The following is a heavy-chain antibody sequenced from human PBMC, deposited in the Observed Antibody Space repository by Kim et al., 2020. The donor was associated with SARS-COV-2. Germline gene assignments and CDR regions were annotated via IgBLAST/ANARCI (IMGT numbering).Heavy chain of an antibody. CDR1: GFTFSSYS. CDR2: ISSSSSYI. V-gene: IGHV3-21*01. J-gene: IGHJ6*02. CDR3: ARDGDYYEVGENYYYGMDV. Sequence: GGSLRLSCAASGFTFSSYSMNWVRQAPGKGLEWVSSISSSSSYIYYADSVKGRFTISRDNAKNSLYLQMNSLRAEDTAVYYCARDGDYYEVGENYYYGMDVWGQGTTVTVSS. D-gene: IGHD3-22*01.